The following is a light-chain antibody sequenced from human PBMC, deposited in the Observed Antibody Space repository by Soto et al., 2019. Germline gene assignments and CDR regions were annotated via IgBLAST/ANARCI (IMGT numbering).Light chain of an antibody. V-gene: IGLV2-8*01. CDR1: SSDVGGYNY. CDR2: EVS. CDR3: SSYAGSRNYV. Sequence: QSALTQPPSASGSPGQSVTISCTGTSSDVGGYNYVSRYQQHPGKAPKVMTYEVSKRPSGVPDRFSGSKSGNTASLTVSGLQAEDEADYYCSSYAGSRNYVFGTGTKVTVL. J-gene: IGLJ1*01.